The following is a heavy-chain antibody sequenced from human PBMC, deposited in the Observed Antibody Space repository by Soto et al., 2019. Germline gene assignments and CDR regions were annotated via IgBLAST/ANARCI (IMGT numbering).Heavy chain of an antibody. J-gene: IGHJ6*02. D-gene: IGHD3-22*01. V-gene: IGHV1-69*12. CDR3: ARGDATKIVVTTYYAMDV. CDR2: IIPVFGTP. Sequence: QVQLVQSGAEVKKPGSSVKVSCKASGGSLSNYGISWVRQAPGQGLEWMGAIIPVFGTPNYAQKFQDRVTSTADESTTTVYMEVRSLTSEDTAVYYWARGDATKIVVTTYYAMDVWGQGTTVTVSS. CDR1: GGSLSNYG.